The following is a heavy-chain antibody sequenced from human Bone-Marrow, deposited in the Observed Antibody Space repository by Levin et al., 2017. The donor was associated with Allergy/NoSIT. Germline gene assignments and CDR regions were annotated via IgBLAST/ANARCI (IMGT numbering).Heavy chain of an antibody. CDR1: GYNFPSYW. Sequence: GESLKISCKGSGYNFPSYWIGWVRQMPGKGLEWMGIIYPRDSDTRYSPSFRGQVTISADTSISTAYLHCSSLKASDTAMYYCARLLRVGTYMGFGDFDYWGQGTLVTVSS. CDR2: IYPRDSDT. V-gene: IGHV5-51*01. D-gene: IGHD1-26*01. J-gene: IGHJ4*02. CDR3: ARLLRVGTYMGFGDFDY.